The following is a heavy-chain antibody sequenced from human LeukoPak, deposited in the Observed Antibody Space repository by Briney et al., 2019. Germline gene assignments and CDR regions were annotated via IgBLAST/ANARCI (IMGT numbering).Heavy chain of an antibody. D-gene: IGHD2-21*01. J-gene: IGHJ5*02. Sequence: ASVKVSCKASGYNLTGYHIHWVRQAPGQGHEWMGRINPNNGATNYAQKFQGRATVTRDTSISIVYMELRRLRSDDTAVYYCARDLKYQLLLGWFDPWGQGSLVTVSS. CDR2: INPNNGAT. CDR1: GYNLTGYH. V-gene: IGHV1-2*06. CDR3: ARDLKYQLLLGWFDP.